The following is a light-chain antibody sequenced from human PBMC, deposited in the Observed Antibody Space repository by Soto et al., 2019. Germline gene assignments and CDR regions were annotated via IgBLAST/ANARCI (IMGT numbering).Light chain of an antibody. Sequence: QSVLTQPASVSGSPGQSITISCSGTSSDFVGYNVVSWYQQHPGKAPKLIIYEGTKRPSGVSNRFSGSKSGNAASLTISGLQTEDEADYYCCSDADTSTFWVVFGGGTQLTVL. J-gene: IGLJ3*02. CDR3: CSDADTSTFWVV. CDR2: EGT. CDR1: SSDFVGYNV. V-gene: IGLV2-23*03.